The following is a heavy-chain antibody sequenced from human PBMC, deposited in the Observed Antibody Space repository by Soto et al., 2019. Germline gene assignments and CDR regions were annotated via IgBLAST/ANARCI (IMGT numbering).Heavy chain of an antibody. CDR1: GYTFTSYD. D-gene: IGHD1-20*01. CDR2: ISAYNGNT. V-gene: IGHV1-18*01. CDR3: ARSRRYEAPDY. Sequence: ASVKVSCKASGYTFTSYDINWVRQATGQGLEWMGWISAYNGNTNYAQKLQGRVTMTTDTSTSTAYMELRSLRSDDTAVYYCARSRRYEAPDYWGQGTLVTVSS. J-gene: IGHJ4*02.